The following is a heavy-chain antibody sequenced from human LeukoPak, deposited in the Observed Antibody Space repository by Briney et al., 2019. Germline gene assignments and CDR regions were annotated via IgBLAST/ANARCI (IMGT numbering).Heavy chain of an antibody. CDR1: GYSISSGYY. Sequence: SETLSLTCTVSGYSISSGYYWSWIRQPPGKGLEWIGSIYHSGSTYYNPSLKSRVTISVDTSKNQFSLKLSSVTAADTAVYYCARGTTGYSSGWNEGWFDPWGQGTLVTVSS. D-gene: IGHD6-19*01. CDR2: IYHSGST. V-gene: IGHV4-38-2*02. CDR3: ARGTTGYSSGWNEGWFDP. J-gene: IGHJ5*02.